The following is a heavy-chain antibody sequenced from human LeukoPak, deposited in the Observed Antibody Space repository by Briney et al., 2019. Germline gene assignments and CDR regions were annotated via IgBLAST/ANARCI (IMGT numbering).Heavy chain of an antibody. D-gene: IGHD2-15*01. V-gene: IGHV3-23*05. CDR3: AKGGYTSWFDP. J-gene: IGHJ5*02. CDR2: IRSNGRDT. Sequence: PGGSLRLSCAASGFTFREDSMTWVRQAPGKGLEWVSNIRSNGRDTYYTDSVKGRFTISRDNSKNTLYLQMNSLRAEDTAVYYCAKGGYTSWFDPWGQGTLVTVSS. CDR1: GFTFREDS.